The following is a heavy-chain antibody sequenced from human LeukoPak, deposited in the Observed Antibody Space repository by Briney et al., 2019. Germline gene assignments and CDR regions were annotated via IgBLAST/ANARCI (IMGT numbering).Heavy chain of an antibody. CDR3: AKSSTTAHYFDY. Sequence: GGSLRLSCAASGFTFSSYGMHWVRQAPGKGLEWVAVIWYGGSNKYYADSVKGRFTISRDNSKNTLYLQMNSLRAEDTAVYYCAKSSTTAHYFDYWGQGTLVTVSS. J-gene: IGHJ4*02. V-gene: IGHV3-30*02. D-gene: IGHD4-11*01. CDR2: IWYGGSNK. CDR1: GFTFSSYG.